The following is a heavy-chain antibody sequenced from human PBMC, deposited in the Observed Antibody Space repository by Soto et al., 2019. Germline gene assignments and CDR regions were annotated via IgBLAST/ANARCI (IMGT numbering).Heavy chain of an antibody. D-gene: IGHD5-12*01. CDR1: GFTFSSYA. V-gene: IGHV3-30-3*01. CDR3: ARDYSGYDLNYYYGMDV. Sequence: SCAASGFTFSSYAMHWVRQAPGKGLEWVAVISYDGSNKYYADSVKGRFTISRDNSKNTLYLQMNSLRAEDTAVYYCARDYSGYDLNYYYGMDVWGQGTTVTVSS. CDR2: ISYDGSNK. J-gene: IGHJ6*02.